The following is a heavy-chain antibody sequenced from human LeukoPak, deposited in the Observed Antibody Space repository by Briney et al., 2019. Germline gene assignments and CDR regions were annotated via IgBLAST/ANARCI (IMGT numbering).Heavy chain of an antibody. CDR1: GGSISSYY. CDR2: IYYSGST. CDR3: ARRIVAGTDWFDP. V-gene: IGHV4-59*08. J-gene: IGHJ5*02. Sequence: PSETLSLTCTVSGGSISSYYWSWIRQPPGKGLEWIGYIYYSGSTNYNPSLKSRVTISVDTSKNQFSLKLSSVTAADTAVYYCARRIVAGTDWFDPWGQGTLVTVSS. D-gene: IGHD6-19*01.